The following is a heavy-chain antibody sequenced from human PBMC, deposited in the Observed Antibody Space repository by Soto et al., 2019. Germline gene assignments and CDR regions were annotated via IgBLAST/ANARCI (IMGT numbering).Heavy chain of an antibody. J-gene: IGHJ4*02. D-gene: IGHD3-10*01. Sequence: GGSLRLSCAASGFTFSNYWLSWVRQAPGKGLEWVASIKQDGGEKYFVDSVKGRFTISRDNAKNSLYLQMNSLRAEGTAVYYCARAIYGTPVDYWGQGTLVTVSS. V-gene: IGHV3-7*01. CDR2: IKQDGGEK. CDR1: GFTFSNYW. CDR3: ARAIYGTPVDY.